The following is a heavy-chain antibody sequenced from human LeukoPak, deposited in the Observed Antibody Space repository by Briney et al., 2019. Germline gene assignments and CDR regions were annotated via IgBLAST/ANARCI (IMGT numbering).Heavy chain of an antibody. J-gene: IGHJ4*02. CDR2: VWSDGSKT. CDR1: GFTFSSYS. CDR3: ARGVDYYDSSGTIDY. D-gene: IGHD3-22*01. Sequence: GGSLRLSCAASGFTFSSYSMNWVRQAPGKGLEWVAVVWSDGSKTYSADSVKGRITISRDDSKNTLYLQMNTLRAEDTAVYYCARGVDYYDSSGTIDYWGQGTLVTVSS. V-gene: IGHV3-33*08.